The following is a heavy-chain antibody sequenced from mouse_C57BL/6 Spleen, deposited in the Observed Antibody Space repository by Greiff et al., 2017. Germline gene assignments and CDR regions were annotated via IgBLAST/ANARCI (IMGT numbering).Heavy chain of an antibody. J-gene: IGHJ1*03. CDR3: ARPPYYYGSSYGYFDV. CDR2: INPSNGGT. D-gene: IGHD1-1*01. CDR1: GYTFTSYW. Sequence: QVQLQQPGTELVKPGASVKLSCKASGYTFTSYWMHWVKQRPGQGLEWIGNINPSNGGTNYNEKFKSKATLTVDKSSSTAYMQLSSLTSEDSAVYYCARPPYYYGSSYGYFDVWGTGTTVTVSS. V-gene: IGHV1-53*01.